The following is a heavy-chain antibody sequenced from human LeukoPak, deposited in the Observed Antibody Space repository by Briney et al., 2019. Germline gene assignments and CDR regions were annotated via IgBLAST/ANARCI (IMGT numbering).Heavy chain of an antibody. V-gene: IGHV3-15*01. Sequence: GGSLRLSCAASGFTFSNTWMNWVRQAPGKGLERVGRIQSKTDGGTTEYAAPMKGRFTISRDDSKTTLYLQMNSLKTEDTAVYYCATLTVRGVINIWGQGTLVTVSS. CDR2: IQSKTDGGTT. CDR3: ATLTVRGVINI. CDR1: GFTFSNTW. D-gene: IGHD3-10*01. J-gene: IGHJ4*02.